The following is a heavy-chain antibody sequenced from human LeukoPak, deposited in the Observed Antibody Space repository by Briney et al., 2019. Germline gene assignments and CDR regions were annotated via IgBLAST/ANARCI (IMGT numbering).Heavy chain of an antibody. Sequence: GGSLRLSCAASGFTVSSNYMSWVRQAPGKGLEWVSVIYSGGSTYYADSVKGRFTISRDNSKNTLYLQMNSLRAEDTAVYYCAKGSRYCSGGSCYYFDYWGQGTLVTVSS. J-gene: IGHJ4*02. V-gene: IGHV3-53*05. D-gene: IGHD2-15*01. CDR1: GFTVSSNY. CDR3: AKGSRYCSGGSCYYFDY. CDR2: IYSGGST.